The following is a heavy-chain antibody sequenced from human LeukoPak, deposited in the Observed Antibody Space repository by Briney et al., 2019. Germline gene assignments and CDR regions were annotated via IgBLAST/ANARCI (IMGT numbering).Heavy chain of an antibody. V-gene: IGHV3-23*01. CDR1: GFTFSSYA. Sequence: GGSRRLSCAASGFTFSSYAMSWVRQAPGKGLEWVSAISGSGGSTYYADSVKGRFTISRDNSKNTLYLQMNSLRAEDTAVYYCARDGYSYGSFDYWGQGTLVTVSS. CDR3: ARDGYSYGSFDY. J-gene: IGHJ4*02. D-gene: IGHD5-18*01. CDR2: ISGSGGST.